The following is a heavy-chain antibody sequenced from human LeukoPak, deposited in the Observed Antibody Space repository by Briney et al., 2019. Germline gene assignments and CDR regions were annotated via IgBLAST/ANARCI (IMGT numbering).Heavy chain of an antibody. J-gene: IGHJ3*02. V-gene: IGHV3-23*01. D-gene: IGHD3-9*01. CDR3: AKGVRGILTGYYDAFDI. Sequence: SGGTLRLSCAASGFTFSSHGMNWVRQAPGKGLEWVSGISPSGGITYYTDSVKGRFTISRDNSKNTQSLQMNSLRAEDTAVYYCAKGVRGILTGYYDAFDIWGQGTMVTVSS. CDR2: ISPSGGIT. CDR1: GFTFSSHG.